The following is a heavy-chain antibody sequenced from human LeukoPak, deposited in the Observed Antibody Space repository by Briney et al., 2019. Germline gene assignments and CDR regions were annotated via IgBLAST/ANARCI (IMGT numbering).Heavy chain of an antibody. CDR2: IYHSGST. CDR3: ARLPFNSGYEYFDY. D-gene: IGHD5-12*01. J-gene: IGHJ4*02. CDR1: GGPISSSNW. V-gene: IGHV4-4*02. Sequence: PSETLSLTCAVSGGPISSSNWWSWVRPPPGKGMEWIGEIYHSGSTNYNPSLKSRVTISVDKSKNQFSLRLTSVTAADTAVYSCARLPFNSGYEYFDYWGQGTLVTVSS.